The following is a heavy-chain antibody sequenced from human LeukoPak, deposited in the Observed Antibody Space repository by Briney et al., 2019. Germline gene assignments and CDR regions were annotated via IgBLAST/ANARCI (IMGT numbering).Heavy chain of an antibody. CDR2: IIPILGTA. Sequence: SVKVSCKASGGTFSSYAISWVRQAPGQGFEWMGRIIPILGTANYAQKFQGRVTITADKSTSTAYMELSSLRSEDTAVYYCARESTMVRGVTSFDYWGLGTLVTVSS. V-gene: IGHV1-69*04. D-gene: IGHD3-10*01. CDR1: GGTFSSYA. CDR3: ARESTMVRGVTSFDY. J-gene: IGHJ4*02.